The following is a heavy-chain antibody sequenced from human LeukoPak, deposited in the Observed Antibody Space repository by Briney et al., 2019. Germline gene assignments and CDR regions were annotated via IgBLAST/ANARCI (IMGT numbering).Heavy chain of an antibody. CDR2: IYYSGST. D-gene: IGHD2-21*02. V-gene: IGHV4-30-2*03. Sequence: PSETLSLTCAVSGGSISSGGYSWSWIRQPPGKGLEWIGSIYYSGSTYYNPSLKSRVTISVDTSKNQFSLKLSSVTAADTAVYYCATLAYCGGDCYSGWYFDLWGRGTLVTVSS. CDR1: GGSISSGGYS. J-gene: IGHJ2*01. CDR3: ATLAYCGGDCYSGWYFDL.